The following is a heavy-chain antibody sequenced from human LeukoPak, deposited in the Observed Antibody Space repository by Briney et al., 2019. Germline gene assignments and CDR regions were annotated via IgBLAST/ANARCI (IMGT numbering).Heavy chain of an antibody. D-gene: IGHD3-10*01. V-gene: IGHV4-4*07. CDR1: GGSTSSDY. CDR3: ARVRGAGKHAFDI. Sequence: SETLSLTCTVSGGSTSSDYWSWIRQPAGKGLEWIGRIYTSGSTNYNPSLKSRVTMSVDTSKNQFSLKLSSVTAADTAVYYCARVRGAGKHAFDIWGQGTMVTVSS. J-gene: IGHJ3*02. CDR2: IYTSGST.